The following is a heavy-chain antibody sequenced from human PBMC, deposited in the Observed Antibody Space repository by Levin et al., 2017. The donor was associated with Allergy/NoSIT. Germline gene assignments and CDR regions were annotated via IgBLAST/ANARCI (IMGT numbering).Heavy chain of an antibody. J-gene: IGHJ4*02. D-gene: IGHD6-19*01. Sequence: GGSLRLSCAASGFTFNNYAMSWVRQAPGKGLEWVSAIINSGVGTYYADSVKGRFTISRDNSKNTMYLQMNSLRAEDTAVYFCAKDAIRGSDQPYFFDYWGQGTLVTASS. V-gene: IGHV3-23*01. CDR3: AKDAIRGSDQPYFFDY. CDR1: GFTFNNYA. CDR2: IINSGVGT.